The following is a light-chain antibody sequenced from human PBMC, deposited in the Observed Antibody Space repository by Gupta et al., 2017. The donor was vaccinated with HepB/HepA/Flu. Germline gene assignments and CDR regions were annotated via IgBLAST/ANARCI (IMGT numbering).Light chain of an antibody. CDR3: QQTYTIPFT. J-gene: IGKJ3*01. CDR2: AAS. CDR1: QSISIY. V-gene: IGKV1-39*01. Sequence: DIQMTQSPSSLSASGGDRVTITCRASQSISIYLNWYQQKPGKAPKLLIYAASRVQSGVPSRFSGSGSGTDFTLTITRLQPEDFATYYCQQTYTIPFTFGHGTKVDVK.